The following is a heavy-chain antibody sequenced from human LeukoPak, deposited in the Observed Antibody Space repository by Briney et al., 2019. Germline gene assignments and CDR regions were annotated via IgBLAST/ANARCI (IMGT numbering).Heavy chain of an antibody. J-gene: IGHJ4*02. V-gene: IGHV4-59*01. CDR1: GGSISSYY. CDR3: ARGDYDSSGYYFDY. Sequence: SETLSLTCTVSGGSISSYYWGWIRQPPGKGLEWIGYIYYSGSTNYNPSLKSRVTISVDTSKNQFSLKLSSVTAADTAVYYCARGDYDSSGYYFDYWGQGTLVTVSS. CDR2: IYYSGST. D-gene: IGHD3-22*01.